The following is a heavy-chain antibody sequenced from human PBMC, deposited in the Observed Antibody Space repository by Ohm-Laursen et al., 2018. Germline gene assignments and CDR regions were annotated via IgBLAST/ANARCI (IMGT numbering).Heavy chain of an antibody. CDR2: IYYSGST. CDR3: ARYRYCSGDSCYSGLDY. Sequence: SETLSLTCTVSGGSVSSGSYYWSWIRQPPGKGLEWIGYIYYSGSTNYNPSLKSRVTISVDTPKNQFSLNLSSVTAADTAVYYCARYRYCSGDSCYSGLDYWGQGTLVTVSS. J-gene: IGHJ4*02. V-gene: IGHV4-61*01. CDR1: GGSVSSGSYY. D-gene: IGHD2-15*01.